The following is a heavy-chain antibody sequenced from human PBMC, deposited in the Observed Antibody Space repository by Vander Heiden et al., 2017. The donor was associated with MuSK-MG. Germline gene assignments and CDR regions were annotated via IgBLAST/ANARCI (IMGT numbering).Heavy chain of an antibody. D-gene: IGHD3-3*01. CDR2: INGSGTST. V-gene: IGHV3-23*01. CDR1: GFTFSSYA. J-gene: IGHJ4*02. Sequence: EVELLESGGGLIQPGGSLRLSCAASGFTFSSYAMTWVRQSPGKGLEWVSDINGSGTSTIYADSVKGRFTISRDNSRSTLYLQMNSLRADDTAVYYCAKGSHYAFWSGYRFSDYWGQGTVVTVSS. CDR3: AKGSHYAFWSGYRFSDY.